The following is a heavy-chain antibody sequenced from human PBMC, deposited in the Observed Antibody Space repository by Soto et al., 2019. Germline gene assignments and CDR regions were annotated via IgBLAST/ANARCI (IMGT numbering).Heavy chain of an antibody. Sequence: QMQLVQSGPEVKKPGTSVKVSCKASGFTFTSSAMQWVRQARGQRLEWIGWIVVGSGITNYAQKFQERVTITRDMSTSTAYMELSSLRSEDTAVYYCAVDGHRPGSSTSSDDAFDIWGQGTMVTVSS. CDR1: GFTFTSSA. CDR2: IVVGSGIT. CDR3: AVDGHRPGSSTSSDDAFDI. V-gene: IGHV1-58*02. D-gene: IGHD2-2*01. J-gene: IGHJ3*02.